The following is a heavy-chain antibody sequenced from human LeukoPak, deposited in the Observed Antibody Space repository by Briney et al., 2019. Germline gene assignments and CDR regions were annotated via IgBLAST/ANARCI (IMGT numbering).Heavy chain of an antibody. J-gene: IGHJ6*02. V-gene: IGHV1-3*01. CDR1: GYTFTSYA. CDR3: ARVDSSGWPPYYYYYGMDV. Sequence: ASVKVSCKASGYTFTSYAMHWVRQAPGQRLEWMGWINAGNGNTKYSQKFQGRVTITSDTSASTAYMELSSLRSEDTAVYYCARVDSSGWPPYYYYYGMDVWGQGTTVAVSS. CDR2: INAGNGNT. D-gene: IGHD6-19*01.